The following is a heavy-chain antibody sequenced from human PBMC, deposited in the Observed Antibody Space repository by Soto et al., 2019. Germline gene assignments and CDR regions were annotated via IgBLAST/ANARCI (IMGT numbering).Heavy chain of an antibody. Sequence: EVQLLESGGGLVQPGGSLRLSCAASGFSFSSYALKWVRQAPGKGLEWVPVISGSGDSTYYADSVKGRFTISRDNSKNTLYLQINSLRAEDTAVYYCAKRATGSYFDYWGQGTLVTVSS. J-gene: IGHJ4*02. CDR1: GFSFSSYA. CDR3: AKRATGSYFDY. D-gene: IGHD1-1*01. CDR2: ISGSGDST. V-gene: IGHV3-23*01.